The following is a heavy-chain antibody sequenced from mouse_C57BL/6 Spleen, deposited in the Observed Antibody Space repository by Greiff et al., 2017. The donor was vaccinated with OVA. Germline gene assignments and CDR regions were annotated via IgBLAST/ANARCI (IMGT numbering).Heavy chain of an antibody. J-gene: IGHJ2*01. D-gene: IGHD2-10*01. CDR2: ISSGSSTI. CDR3: ARSYYGNYDFDY. V-gene: IGHV5-17*01. Sequence: VQLKESGGGLVKPGGSLNLSCAASGFTFSDYGMHWVRQAPEKGLEWVAYISSGSSTIYYADTVKGRFTISRDNAKNTLFLQMTSLRSEDTAMYYCARSYYGNYDFDYWGQGTTLTVSS. CDR1: GFTFSDYG.